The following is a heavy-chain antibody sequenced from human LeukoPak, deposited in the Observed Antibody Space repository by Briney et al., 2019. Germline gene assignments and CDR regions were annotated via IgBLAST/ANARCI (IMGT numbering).Heavy chain of an antibody. J-gene: IGHJ5*02. D-gene: IGHD6-13*01. V-gene: IGHV4-38-2*02. CDR1: GYSISSGYY. CDR2: IYPTGST. CDR3: ARAYSSSWYWNWFDP. Sequence: SEALSLTCTVSGYSISSGYYWGWIRQPPGKGLEWIGNIYPTGSTYYNPSLKSRVTISVDTSKNQFSLKVSSVSAADTAVYYCARAYSSSWYWNWFDPWGQGTLVTVSS.